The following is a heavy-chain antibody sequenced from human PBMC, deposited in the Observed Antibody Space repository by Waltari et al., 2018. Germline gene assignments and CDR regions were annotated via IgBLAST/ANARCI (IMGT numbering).Heavy chain of an antibody. Sequence: QVQLVQSGAEVKKPGASVKVSCKASGYTFTNYDFNWVRQASGQGLEWMVWMNSSSGDTDYAQKFQGRVTMTRNTSIRTAYMELSSLRSEDTAMYYCASGLSVGDYWGQGTLVTVSS. J-gene: IGHJ4*02. D-gene: IGHD6-19*01. V-gene: IGHV1-8*01. CDR1: GYTFTNYD. CDR2: MNSSSGDT. CDR3: ASGLSVGDY.